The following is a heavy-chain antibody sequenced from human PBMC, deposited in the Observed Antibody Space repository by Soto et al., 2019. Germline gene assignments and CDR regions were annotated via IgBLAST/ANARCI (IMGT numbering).Heavy chain of an antibody. J-gene: IGHJ3*02. CDR2: ITPLKSDT. Sequence: SVKVSCKASGYTFTFRYLHWVRQAPGQALEWMGWITPLKSDTNYAQKFQDRVTITRDRSVSTAYMELSNLRSDDTAMYYCARSPFAGSDAFDIWGQVTMVTVSS. D-gene: IGHD1-1*01. V-gene: IGHV1-45*02. CDR3: ARSPFAGSDAFDI. CDR1: GYTFTFRY.